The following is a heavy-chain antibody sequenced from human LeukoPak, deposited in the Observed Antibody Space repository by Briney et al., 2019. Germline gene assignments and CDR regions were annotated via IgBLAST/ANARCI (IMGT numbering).Heavy chain of an antibody. CDR2: IIGSAVNT. Sequence: GGSLRLSCGASGLTVSSYGMSCVRQAPGKGLEWVSTIIGSAVNTYYADSVKGRFTISRDDSKNTVYLQMDSLRAEDTAVYSCAKYTSGTSYRGLDQWGQGTLVTVSS. D-gene: IGHD3-10*01. CDR1: GLTVSSYG. V-gene: IGHV3-23*01. CDR3: AKYTSGTSYRGLDQ. J-gene: IGHJ4*02.